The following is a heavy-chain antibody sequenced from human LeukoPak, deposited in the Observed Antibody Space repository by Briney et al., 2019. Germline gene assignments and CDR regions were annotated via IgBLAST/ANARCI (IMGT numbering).Heavy chain of an antibody. Sequence: PGGSLRLSCAASGFTFSGSAMHWVRQASGKGLEWVGRIRSKANSYATAYAASVKGRFTISRDDSKNTAYLQMNSLKTEDTAVCYCGGSGYYSVDAFDIWGQGTMVTVSS. V-gene: IGHV3-73*01. CDR1: GFTFSGSA. J-gene: IGHJ3*02. CDR2: IRSKANSYAT. D-gene: IGHD3-22*01. CDR3: GGSGYYSVDAFDI.